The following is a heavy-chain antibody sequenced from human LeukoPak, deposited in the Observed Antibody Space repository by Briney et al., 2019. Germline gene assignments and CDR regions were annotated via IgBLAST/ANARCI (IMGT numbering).Heavy chain of an antibody. CDR1: GGSFSGYY. J-gene: IGHJ3*02. CDR2: INHSGST. V-gene: IGHV4-34*01. D-gene: IGHD3-22*01. CDR3: ARDGYYDDAFDI. Sequence: ASETLSLTCAVYGGSFSGYYWSWIRQPPGKGLEWIGEINHSGSTNYNPSLKSRVTISVDTSKNQFSLKLSSVTAADTAVYYCARDGYYDDAFDIWGQGTMVTVSS.